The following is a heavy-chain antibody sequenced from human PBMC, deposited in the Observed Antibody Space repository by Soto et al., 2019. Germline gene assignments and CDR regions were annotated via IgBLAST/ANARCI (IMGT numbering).Heavy chain of an antibody. D-gene: IGHD2-15*01. CDR2: INAGNGNT. J-gene: IGHJ6*02. CDR1: GHTFTSYA. V-gene: IGHV1-3*01. Sequence: ASVKVSCKASGHTFTSYAMHWVRQAPGQRLEWMGWINAGNGNTKYSQKFQGRVTITRDTSASTAYMELSSLRSEDTAVYYCAREDIVVVVAATPPADVWGQGTTVTVSS. CDR3: AREDIVVVVAATPPADV.